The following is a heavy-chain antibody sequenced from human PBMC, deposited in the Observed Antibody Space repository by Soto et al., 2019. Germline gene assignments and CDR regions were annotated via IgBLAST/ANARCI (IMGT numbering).Heavy chain of an antibody. CDR3: ASIVGATWFDY. J-gene: IGHJ4*02. D-gene: IGHD1-26*01. CDR2: IIPILGIA. CDR1: GGTFSSYT. Sequence: QVQLVQSGAEVKKPGSSVKVSCKASGGTFSSYTISWVRQAPGQGLEWMGRIIPILGIANYAQKFQGRVTITADKPTSTAYMELSSLRSEDTAVYYCASIVGATWFDYWGQGTLVTVSS. V-gene: IGHV1-69*02.